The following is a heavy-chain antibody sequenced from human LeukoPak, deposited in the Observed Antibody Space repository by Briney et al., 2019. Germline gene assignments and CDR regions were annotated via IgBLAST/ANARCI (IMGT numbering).Heavy chain of an antibody. J-gene: IGHJ4*02. V-gene: IGHV1-2*02. Sequence: ASVKVSCEASGYTFNGYYMHWVRQAPGQGLEWMGWINPNSGGTNYAQKFQGRVTMTRDTSISTAYMELSRLRSDDTAVYYCARDFASGYDIPPLYFDYWGQGTLVTVSS. D-gene: IGHD5-12*01. CDR2: INPNSGGT. CDR1: GYTFNGYY. CDR3: ARDFASGYDIPPLYFDY.